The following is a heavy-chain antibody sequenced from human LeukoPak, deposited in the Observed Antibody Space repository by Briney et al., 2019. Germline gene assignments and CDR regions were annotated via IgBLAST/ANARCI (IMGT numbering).Heavy chain of an antibody. Sequence: SETLSLTCTVSGGSISFYYWSWIRQPAGKGLEWIGRIYTSGGTNYNPSLKSRLNMSVDTSKNQFSLKLSSVTAADTAVYYCARGRDYDFWSGYNSESNAFDIWGQGTMVTVSS. CDR2: IYTSGGT. CDR1: GGSISFYY. D-gene: IGHD3-3*01. J-gene: IGHJ3*02. V-gene: IGHV4-4*07. CDR3: ARGRDYDFWSGYNSESNAFDI.